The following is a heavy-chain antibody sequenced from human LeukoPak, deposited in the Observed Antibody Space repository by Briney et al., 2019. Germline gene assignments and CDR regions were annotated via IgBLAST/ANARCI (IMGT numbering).Heavy chain of an antibody. Sequence: GASVKVSRKASGYTFTGYYMHWVRQAPGQGLEWMGWINPNSGGTNYAQKFQGRVTMTRDTSISTAYMELSRLRSDDTAVYYCARDLGVAVALDALDIWGQGTMVTVSS. D-gene: IGHD6-19*01. J-gene: IGHJ3*02. CDR1: GYTFTGYY. V-gene: IGHV1-2*02. CDR2: INPNSGGT. CDR3: ARDLGVAVALDALDI.